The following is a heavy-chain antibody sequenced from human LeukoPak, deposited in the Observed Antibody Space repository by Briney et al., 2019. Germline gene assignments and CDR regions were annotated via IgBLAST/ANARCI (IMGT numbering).Heavy chain of an antibody. D-gene: IGHD6-13*01. CDR1: RFTFSSYG. Sequence: PGGSLRLSCAASRFTFSSYGMSWVRQAPGKGLEWISGISGGGSDTFYADSVKGRFTISRDNSKNTLYLQMNSLRAEDTAVYYCAKEGGLRSSWSFDYWGQGTLVTVSS. J-gene: IGHJ4*02. CDR3: AKEGGLRSSWSFDY. CDR2: ISGGGSDT. V-gene: IGHV3-23*01.